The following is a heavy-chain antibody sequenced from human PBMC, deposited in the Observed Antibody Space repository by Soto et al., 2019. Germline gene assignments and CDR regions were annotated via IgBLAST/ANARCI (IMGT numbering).Heavy chain of an antibody. CDR1: GFTFSSYE. D-gene: IGHD3-10*01. CDR2: ISSSGSTI. J-gene: IGHJ4*02. Sequence: LRLSCAASGFTFSSYEMNWVRQAPGKGLEWVSYISSSGSTIYYADSVKGRFTISRDNAKNSLYLQMNSLRAEDTAVYYCARGGYYYGSGSKPHWGQGTLVTVSS. CDR3: ARGGYYYGSGSKPH. V-gene: IGHV3-48*03.